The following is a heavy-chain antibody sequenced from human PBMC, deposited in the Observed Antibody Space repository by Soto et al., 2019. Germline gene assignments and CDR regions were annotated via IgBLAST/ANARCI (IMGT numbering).Heavy chain of an antibody. J-gene: IGHJ4*01. CDR2: ISSSASYM. V-gene: IGHV3-21*01. D-gene: IGHD3-16*01. Sequence: GGSLRLSCATSGFTFSRCDMNWVRQAPGKGLEWVSFISSSASYMYYADSVKGRFTISRDNSKKSLYLQMNSLRADDTAVYYCARDLGHYDYWGHGTLVTVSS. CDR3: ARDLGHYDY. CDR1: GFTFSRCD.